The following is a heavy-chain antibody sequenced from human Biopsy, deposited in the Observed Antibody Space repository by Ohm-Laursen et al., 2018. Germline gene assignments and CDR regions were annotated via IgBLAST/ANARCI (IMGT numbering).Heavy chain of an antibody. D-gene: IGHD6-19*01. Sequence: SLRLSCAASGFTFGHYAMHRVRQAPGKGLEWISLIWYDGTNEDYADSVKGRFTISRDNSKNTLYLQINTLTLEDTAFYYCARGLSSGWYGYFDVWGRGTLVTVSP. J-gene: IGHJ2*01. CDR3: ARGLSSGWYGYFDV. CDR2: IWYDGTNE. V-gene: IGHV3-33*04. CDR1: GFTFGHYA.